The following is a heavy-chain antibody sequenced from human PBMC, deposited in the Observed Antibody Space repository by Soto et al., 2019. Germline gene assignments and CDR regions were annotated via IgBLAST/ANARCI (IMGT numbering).Heavy chain of an antibody. CDR3: ARGIVGATGYGMDV. CDR2: ISSSSSTI. J-gene: IGHJ6*02. V-gene: IGHV3-48*02. Sequence: GGSLRLSCAASGFTFSSYSMNWVRQAPGKGLEWVSYISSSSSTIYYADSVKGRFTISRDNAKNSLYLQMNSLRDEDTAVYYCARGIVGATGYGMDVWGQGTTVTVSS. CDR1: GFTFSSYS. D-gene: IGHD1-26*01.